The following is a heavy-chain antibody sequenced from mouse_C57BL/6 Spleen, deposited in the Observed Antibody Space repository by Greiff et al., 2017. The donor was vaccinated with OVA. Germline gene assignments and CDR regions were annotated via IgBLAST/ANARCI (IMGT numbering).Heavy chain of an antibody. CDR1: GFTFSSYA. Sequence: EVMLVESGEGLVKPGGSLKLSCAASGFTFSSYAMSWVRQTPEKRLEWVAYISSGGDYIYYADTVKGRFTLSRDNARNTLYLQMSSLKSEDTAMYYCTRGGYYDYYAMDYWGQGTSVTVSS. J-gene: IGHJ4*01. D-gene: IGHD2-3*01. CDR3: TRGGYYDYYAMDY. V-gene: IGHV5-9-1*02. CDR2: ISSGGDYI.